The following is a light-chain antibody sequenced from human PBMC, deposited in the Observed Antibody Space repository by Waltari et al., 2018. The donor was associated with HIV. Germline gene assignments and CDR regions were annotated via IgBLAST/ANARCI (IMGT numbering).Light chain of an antibody. CDR1: ALPKHY. Sequence: SSELTQPPSMSVSPGQTARITCSGDALPKHYAYWYQQTSGRAPVLIIFKDTYRPSGIPERFSGSTSGTTATLTISDVQAGDEADYYCQSTDTAGTVGVFGGGTKLT. J-gene: IGLJ3*02. V-gene: IGLV3-25*03. CDR3: QSTDTAGTVGV. CDR2: KDT.